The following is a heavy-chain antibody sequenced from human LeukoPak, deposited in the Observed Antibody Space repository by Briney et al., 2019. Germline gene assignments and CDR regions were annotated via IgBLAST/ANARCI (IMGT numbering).Heavy chain of an antibody. CDR1: RVNFAAYP. V-gene: IGHV3-43*02. J-gene: IGHJ5*02. Sequence: PGGSLRPSCVASRVNFAAYPMHWVRQVPGKGLEWDALIRGDRRGSFYTDYVKGRFTHARDNSKNSLYLQMNSRTTDDTALYYCARDPGGSGGSHWAANLFDPWGQGTLVIVSS. CDR3: ARDPGGSGGSHWAANLFDP. CDR2: IRGDRRGS. D-gene: IGHD3-10*01.